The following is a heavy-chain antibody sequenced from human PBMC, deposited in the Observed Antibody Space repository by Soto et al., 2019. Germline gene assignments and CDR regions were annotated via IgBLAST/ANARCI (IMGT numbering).Heavy chain of an antibody. D-gene: IGHD3-3*01. CDR2: ISGSGGST. CDR3: AKLVSPAWSPRRGAFDI. Sequence: EVQLLESGGGLVQPGGSLRLSCAASGFTFSSYAMSWVRQAPGKGLEWVSAISGSGGSTYYADSVKGRFTISRDNSKNTLYLQMNSLRAEDTAVYYCAKLVSPAWSPRRGAFDIWGQGTMVTVSS. J-gene: IGHJ3*02. CDR1: GFTFSSYA. V-gene: IGHV3-23*01.